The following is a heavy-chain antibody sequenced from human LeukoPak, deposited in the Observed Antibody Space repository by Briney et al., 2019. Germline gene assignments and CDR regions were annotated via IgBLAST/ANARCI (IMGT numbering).Heavy chain of an antibody. CDR3: AHRQWGYYFDY. D-gene: IGHD2-15*01. CDR2: IYWDDDK. Sequence: SGPTLVKPTQTLLLTPSLSRFSPSTSEVGVGWIRQPPGKALEWLALIYWDDDKRYSPSLKSRLTITKDTSKNQVVLTMTNMDPIDTAKYDCAHRQWGYYFDYWGQGTLVTVSS. J-gene: IGHJ4*02. V-gene: IGHV2-5*02. CDR1: RFSPSTSEVG.